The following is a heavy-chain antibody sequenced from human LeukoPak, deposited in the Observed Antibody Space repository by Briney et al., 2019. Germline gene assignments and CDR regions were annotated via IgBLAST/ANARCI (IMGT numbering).Heavy chain of an antibody. Sequence: GGSLRLSCAASGFTFSSYWMSWVRQAPGKGLEWVAVISYDGSNKYYADSVKGRFTISRDNSKNTLYLQMNSLRAEDTAVYYCARDANYYDSSGYYVGAFDIWGQGTMVTVSS. CDR1: GFTFSSYW. D-gene: IGHD3-22*01. CDR2: ISYDGSNK. J-gene: IGHJ3*02. CDR3: ARDANYYDSSGYYVGAFDI. V-gene: IGHV3-30-3*01.